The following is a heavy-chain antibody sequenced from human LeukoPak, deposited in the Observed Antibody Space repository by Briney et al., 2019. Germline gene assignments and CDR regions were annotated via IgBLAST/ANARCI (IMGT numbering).Heavy chain of an antibody. J-gene: IGHJ4*02. CDR1: GYTFTSYD. Sequence: GASVKVSCKASGYTFTSYDINWVRQATGQGLEWMGWMNPNSGNTGYAQKFQGSVTMTRNTSISTAYMELSSLRSEDTAVYYCARLESDGGGTDYWGQGTLVTVSS. CDR2: MNPNSGNT. CDR3: ARLESDGGGTDY. D-gene: IGHD2-21*01. V-gene: IGHV1-8*01.